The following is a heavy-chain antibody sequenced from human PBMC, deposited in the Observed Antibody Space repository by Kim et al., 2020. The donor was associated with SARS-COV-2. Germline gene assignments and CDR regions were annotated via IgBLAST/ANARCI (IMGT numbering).Heavy chain of an antibody. D-gene: IGHD4-4*01. Sequence: YTPSLKSRLSISMDRSRNRFSLTLTSVTAADTAVYYCARGPYSDYFDYWGQGTLVAVSS. J-gene: IGHJ4*02. V-gene: IGHV4-30-2*01. CDR3: ARGPYSDYFDY.